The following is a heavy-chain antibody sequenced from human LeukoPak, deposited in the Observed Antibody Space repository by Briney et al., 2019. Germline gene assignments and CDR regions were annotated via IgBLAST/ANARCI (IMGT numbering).Heavy chain of an antibody. V-gene: IGHV3-23*01. CDR3: AKVRFSSGWYRDPLDY. CDR2: ISGSGGST. CDR1: GFTFSSYA. J-gene: IGHJ4*02. Sequence: GGSLRLSCAASGFTFSSYAMSWVRQAPGKGLEWVSAISGSGGSTYYADSVKGRFTITRDNSKNTLYLQMNSLRAEDTAVYYCAKVRFSSGWYRDPLDYWGQGTLVTVSS. D-gene: IGHD6-19*01.